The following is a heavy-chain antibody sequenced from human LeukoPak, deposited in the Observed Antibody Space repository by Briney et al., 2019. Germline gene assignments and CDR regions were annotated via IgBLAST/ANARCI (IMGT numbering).Heavy chain of an antibody. D-gene: IGHD3-22*01. CDR2: LSGSGRST. Sequence: PGGSLRLSCVASGFIFNKHAMSWVRQAPGKGLEWVSGLSGSGRSTYYADSVKGRFTISRDNSKNTLYLQMNSLRAEDTAVYYCAKITVKYYDSSGSSYWGQGTLVTVSS. CDR1: GFIFNKHA. V-gene: IGHV3-23*01. J-gene: IGHJ4*02. CDR3: AKITVKYYDSSGSSY.